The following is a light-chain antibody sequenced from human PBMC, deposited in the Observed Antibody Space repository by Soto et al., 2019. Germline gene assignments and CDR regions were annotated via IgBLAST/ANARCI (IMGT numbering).Light chain of an antibody. CDR3: MQGLQTRA. V-gene: IGKV2-28*01. J-gene: IGKJ1*01. CDR2: LGS. CDR1: QSLLHSNGYNY. Sequence: DIVWTQSRLSLPVTPGEPAPISCRSSQSLLHSNGYNYLDWYLQKPGQSPQVLIYLGSHRSLGIPDRFSGSASGTDVTLKISRVEAENVGVYYCMQGLQTRAFGQRTKVDIK.